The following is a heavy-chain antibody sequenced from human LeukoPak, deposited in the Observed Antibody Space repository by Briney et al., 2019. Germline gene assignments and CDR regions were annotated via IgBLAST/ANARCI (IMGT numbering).Heavy chain of an antibody. CDR2: IYYSGST. J-gene: IGHJ2*01. V-gene: IGHV4-59*08. CDR3: ARTVRQNWGWQYFDL. D-gene: IGHD7-27*01. Sequence: KPSETLSLTCTVSGGSINSYYWSWIRQPPGKGLEGMGYIYYSGSTNYNPSLKSRVTISVDTPTVSLKLSSVTAADTAVYYCARTVRQNWGWQYFDLWGRGTLVTVSS. CDR1: GGSINSYY.